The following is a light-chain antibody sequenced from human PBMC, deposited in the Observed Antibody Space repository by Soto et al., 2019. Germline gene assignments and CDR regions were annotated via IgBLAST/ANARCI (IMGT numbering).Light chain of an antibody. CDR2: DVT. CDR3: SSYLSGSTLV. V-gene: IGLV2-14*01. Sequence: QSVLTQPASVSGSPGQSITISCTGTSNAVGGYNYVSWYQQHPGTAPKLIISDVTKRPSGVSNRFSGSKSGNTASLTISGLQAEDEADYYCSSYLSGSTLVFGGGTKLTVL. CDR1: SNAVGGYNY. J-gene: IGLJ2*01.